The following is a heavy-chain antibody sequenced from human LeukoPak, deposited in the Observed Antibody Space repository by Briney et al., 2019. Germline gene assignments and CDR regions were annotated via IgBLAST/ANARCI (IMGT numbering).Heavy chain of an antibody. CDR1: GGSISSSSYY. Sequence: SETLSLTCTVSGGSISSSSYYWGWIRQPPGKGLEWIGSIYYSGSTYYNPSLKSRVTISVDTSKNQFSLKLSSVTAADTAVYYCARDRDAFDMWGQGTMVTVSS. J-gene: IGHJ3*02. CDR3: ARDRDAFDM. CDR2: IYYSGST. V-gene: IGHV4-39*07.